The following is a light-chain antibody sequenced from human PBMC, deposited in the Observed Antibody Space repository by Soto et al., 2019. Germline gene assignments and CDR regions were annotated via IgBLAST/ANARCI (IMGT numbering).Light chain of an antibody. Sequence: EIVLTQAPGTLSLSPGDRAILSCRASQSVSSSSLAWYQQRPGQAPRLLIYLASIRPTGIPDRFSGSGSGTDFTLTINRLEPEDFAVYYCQQYGSSPRTFGQGTKVEIK. CDR3: QQYGSSPRT. CDR2: LAS. V-gene: IGKV3-20*01. J-gene: IGKJ1*01. CDR1: QSVSSSS.